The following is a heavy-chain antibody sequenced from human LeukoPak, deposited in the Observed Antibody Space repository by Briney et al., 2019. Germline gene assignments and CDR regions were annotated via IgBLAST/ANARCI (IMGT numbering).Heavy chain of an antibody. CDR1: GYSFTSYW. Sequence: GESLKISCKGSGYSFTSYWIGWVRHMPEKGLEWMGIIYPGDSDTRYSPSFQGQVTISADKSISTAYLQWSSLKASDTAMYYCARRHYYYDRSGFYYYFDTWGQGTQVTVTS. CDR2: IYPGDSDT. CDR3: ARRHYYYDRSGFYYYFDT. V-gene: IGHV5-51*01. J-gene: IGHJ4*02. D-gene: IGHD3-22*01.